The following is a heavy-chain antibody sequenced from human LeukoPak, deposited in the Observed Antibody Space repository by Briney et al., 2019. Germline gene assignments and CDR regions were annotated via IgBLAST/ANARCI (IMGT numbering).Heavy chain of an antibody. D-gene: IGHD1-1*01. Sequence: ASVKVSCKASGYTFTGYYMHWVRQAPGQGLEWMGWIDPNSGGTNYAQKFQGRVTMTRDTSISTAYMELSRLRSDDTAAYYCAREVSVGTTGTTRLHLYFDYWGQGTLVTVSS. V-gene: IGHV1-2*02. CDR1: GYTFTGYY. J-gene: IGHJ4*02. CDR2: IDPNSGGT. CDR3: AREVSVGTTGTTRLHLYFDY.